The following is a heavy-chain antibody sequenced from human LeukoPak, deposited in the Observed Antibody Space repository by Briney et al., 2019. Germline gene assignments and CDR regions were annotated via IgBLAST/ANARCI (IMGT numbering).Heavy chain of an antibody. V-gene: IGHV3-72*01. CDR3: ARGVLWSGYFYFDY. CDR1: GFTFSDYY. Sequence: GGSLRLSCAVSGFTFSDYYMDWVRQAPGKGLEWVGRIRSKANSYTTEYAASVKGRFTISRNDSKNSLYLQMNSLKAEDTAMYYCARGVLWSGYFYFDYWGQGTLVTVSS. D-gene: IGHD3-3*01. CDR2: IRSKANSYTT. J-gene: IGHJ4*02.